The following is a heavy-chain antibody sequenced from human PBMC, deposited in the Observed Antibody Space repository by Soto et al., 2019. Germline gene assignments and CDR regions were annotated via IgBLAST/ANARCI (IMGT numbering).Heavy chain of an antibody. D-gene: IGHD2-15*01. Sequence: SVKVSCKASGGTFSSYAISWVRQAPGQGLERMGGIIPIFGTANYAQKFQGRVTITADESTSTAYMELSSLRSEYTAVFYCARVRRILSYYYGMDVWGQGTTVTVSS. J-gene: IGHJ6*02. V-gene: IGHV1-69*13. CDR3: ARVRRILSYYYGMDV. CDR2: IIPIFGTA. CDR1: GGTFSSYA.